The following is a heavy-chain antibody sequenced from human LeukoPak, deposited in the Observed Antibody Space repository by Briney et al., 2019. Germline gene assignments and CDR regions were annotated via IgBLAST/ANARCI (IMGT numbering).Heavy chain of an antibody. CDR3: ARGKGGSCYSIDY. Sequence: GGTLRLSCAASGFTFRSNWMHWVRQVPGKGLVWVSRIKTDGRGTGYADSVKGRFTISRDNAENTLYLQMNSLRAEDTAIYYCARGKGGSCYSIDYWGPGTLVSVSS. V-gene: IGHV3-74*01. J-gene: IGHJ4*02. D-gene: IGHD3-10*01. CDR1: GFTFRSNW. CDR2: IKTDGRGT.